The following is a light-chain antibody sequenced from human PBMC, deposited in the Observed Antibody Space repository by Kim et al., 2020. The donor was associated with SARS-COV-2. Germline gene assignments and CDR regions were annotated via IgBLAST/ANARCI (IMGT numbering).Light chain of an antibody. V-gene: IGKV3D-20*01. CDR1: QRCIRRY. Sequence: SPRERAPLCRGASQRCIRRYFAWYQQNPGRAPGPLIYDAPNRASGIPDRFSGCGSETVFTLTISRLVPEDFAVYYCQQYGRSLYTFGQGTKLEI. J-gene: IGKJ2*01. CDR3: QQYGRSLYT. CDR2: DAP.